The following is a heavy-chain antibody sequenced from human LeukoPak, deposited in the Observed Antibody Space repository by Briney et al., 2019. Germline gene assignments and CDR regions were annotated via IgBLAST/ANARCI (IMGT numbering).Heavy chain of an antibody. V-gene: IGHV4-59*01. CDR3: AREGRYYFDY. CDR1: GGSISSYY. J-gene: IGHJ4*02. CDR2: VYCSGST. Sequence: SSETLSLTCTVSGGSISSYYWSWIRQPPGKGLEWIGYVYCSGSTNYNPSLKSRVTMSVDTSKNQFSLKLSSATAADTAVYYCAREGRYYFDYWGQGALVTVSS.